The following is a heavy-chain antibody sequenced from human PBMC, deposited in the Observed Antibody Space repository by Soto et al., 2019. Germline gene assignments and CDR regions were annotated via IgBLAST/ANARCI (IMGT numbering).Heavy chain of an antibody. Sequence: EVQLVESGGGLVQPGGSLRLSCAASGFTFSSYSMIWVRQPPGKGLECISYIDSGGGTIYQTDSVKGRFTISRDNAKNSLYLQMNSLRGEDTAVYYCERRTSGWYSDYWGLGTLVTVSS. CDR1: GFTFSSYS. J-gene: IGHJ4*02. CDR2: IDSGGGTI. V-gene: IGHV3-48*01. CDR3: ERRTSGWYSDY. D-gene: IGHD6-19*01.